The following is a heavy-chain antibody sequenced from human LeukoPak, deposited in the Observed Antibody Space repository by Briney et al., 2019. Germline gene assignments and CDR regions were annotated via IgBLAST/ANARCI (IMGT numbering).Heavy chain of an antibody. CDR2: IYYSGST. J-gene: IGHJ4*02. CDR3: ARVSGAGNYPFDY. V-gene: IGHV4-30-4*01. D-gene: IGHD3-10*01. CDR1: GGSISRGDYY. Sequence: PSQTLSLTCTVSGGSISRGDYYWSWIRQPPGKGLEWIGYIYYSGSTFYNPSLKSRLTISVDTSKNQFSLKLSSVTAADTAVYYCARVSGAGNYPFDYWGQGILVTVSS.